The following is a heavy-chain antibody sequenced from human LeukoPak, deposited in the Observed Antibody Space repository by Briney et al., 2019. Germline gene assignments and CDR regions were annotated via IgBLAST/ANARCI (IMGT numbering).Heavy chain of an antibody. CDR3: ARFYYYDSSGYHYYYYYMDV. V-gene: IGHV3-7*01. J-gene: IGHJ6*03. CDR2: IKQDGSEK. D-gene: IGHD3-22*01. Sequence: PGGSLRLSCAASGFTFSSYWMSWVRQAPGKGLERVANIKQDGSEKYYVDSVKGRFTISRDNAKNSLYLQMNSLRAEDTAVYYCARFYYYDSSGYHYYYYYMDVWGKGTTVTVSS. CDR1: GFTFSSYW.